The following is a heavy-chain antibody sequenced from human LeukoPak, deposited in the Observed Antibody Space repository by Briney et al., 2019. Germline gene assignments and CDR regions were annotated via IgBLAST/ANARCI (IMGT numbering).Heavy chain of an antibody. CDR1: GFTFSSYA. CDR2: ISGSGGST. Sequence: GGSLRLSCAASGFTFSSYAMSWVRQAPGKGLEWVSAISGSGGSTYYADSVKGRFTISRDNSKNTLYPQMNSLRAEDTAVYYCAKDIREYCSGGSCYSGFDYWGQGTLVTVSS. CDR3: AKDIREYCSGGSCYSGFDY. V-gene: IGHV3-23*01. D-gene: IGHD2-15*01. J-gene: IGHJ4*02.